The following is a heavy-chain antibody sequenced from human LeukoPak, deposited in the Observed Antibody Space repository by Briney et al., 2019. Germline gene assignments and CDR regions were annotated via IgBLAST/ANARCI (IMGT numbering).Heavy chain of an antibody. J-gene: IGHJ4*02. CDR1: GFTFSDYY. Sequence: GGSLRLSCAASGFTFSDYYMSWIRQAPGKGLEWVSYISSSGSTIYYEDSVKGRFTISRDTSKNTLSLQMSSLRVEDTAVYFCAREKGRGVISPYYDCWGQGTLVTVSS. D-gene: IGHD3-10*01. CDR2: ISSSGSTI. CDR3: AREKGRGVISPYYDC. V-gene: IGHV3-11*01.